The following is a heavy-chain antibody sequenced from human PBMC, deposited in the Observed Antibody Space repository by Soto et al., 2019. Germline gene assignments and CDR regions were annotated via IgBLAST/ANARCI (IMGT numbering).Heavy chain of an antibody. V-gene: IGHV1-8*01. J-gene: IGHJ4*02. CDR3: ARGGYSSSWEFDF. D-gene: IGHD6-6*01. Sequence: QVQLVQSGAEVKKPGASLRVSCKASGYTFTTYDINWVRQTPGQGLEWMGWVSPHSGSTGFAQKFQGRLTMTTNTTITTAYMDLISPRSDDSAVYFCARGGYSSSWEFDFWGQGTLVTVS. CDR2: VSPHSGST. CDR1: GYTFTTYD.